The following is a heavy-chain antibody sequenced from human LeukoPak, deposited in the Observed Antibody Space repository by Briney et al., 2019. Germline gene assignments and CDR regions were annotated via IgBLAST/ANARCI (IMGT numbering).Heavy chain of an antibody. CDR2: IRAELDGGTT. V-gene: IGHV3-49*04. J-gene: IGHJ5*02. D-gene: IGHD5-24*01. CDR3: TRGIMAS. CDR1: GFVFGDFV. Sequence: GGSLRLSCAASGFVFGDFVITWVRQAPGRGLECVGFIRAELDGGTTEYAASLEGRFTISRDDSKGIAYLQMNSLEIDDTAIYFCTRGIMASWDQGTLVTVSS.